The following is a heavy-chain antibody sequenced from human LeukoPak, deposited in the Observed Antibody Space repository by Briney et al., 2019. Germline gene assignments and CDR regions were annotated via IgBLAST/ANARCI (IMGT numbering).Heavy chain of an antibody. CDR1: GASISSYY. J-gene: IGHJ6*03. D-gene: IGHD3-22*01. CDR2: ISYSGST. CDR3: ARGISGYYSYYYYYYMDV. V-gene: IGHV4-59*01. Sequence: SETLSLTCTVSGASISSYYWSWIRQPPGKGLEWVGYISYSGSTNYNPSLKSRVTISVDTSKNQFSLKLSSVTAADTAVYYCARGISGYYSYYYYYYMDVWGRGTTVTVSS.